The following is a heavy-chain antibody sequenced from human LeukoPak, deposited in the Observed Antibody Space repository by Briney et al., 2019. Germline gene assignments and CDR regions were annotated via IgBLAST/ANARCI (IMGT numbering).Heavy chain of an antibody. J-gene: IGHJ5*02. V-gene: IGHV1-46*01. Sequence: ASVKVSCKASGYTFTSYYMHWVRQAPGQGLEWMGTINPSGGSRSYAQKFQGRVTMTRDTSTSTVYMELSSLRSEDTAVYFCARDACSSAICQAGGNWFDPWGQGTLVIVS. CDR3: ARDACSSAICQAGGNWFDP. D-gene: IGHD2-2*01. CDR2: INPSGGSR. CDR1: GYTFTSYY.